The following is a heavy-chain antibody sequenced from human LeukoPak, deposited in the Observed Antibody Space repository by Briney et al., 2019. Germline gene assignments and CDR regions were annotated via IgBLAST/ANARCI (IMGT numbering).Heavy chain of an antibody. V-gene: IGHV3-23*01. CDR1: GFTFTDFA. Sequence: GGSLRLSCPTSGFTFTDFAMNWVRQAPGKGLEWDSGVLRSGVDTYYTDSVKGRFTLSRDNSKHTLYLQMNSLRVDDTAVYYSVKVRVSDNGWNFYSCGPGTPVTVSS. CDR2: VLRSGVDT. J-gene: IGHJ4*02. D-gene: IGHD6-19*01. CDR3: VKVRVSDNGWNFYS.